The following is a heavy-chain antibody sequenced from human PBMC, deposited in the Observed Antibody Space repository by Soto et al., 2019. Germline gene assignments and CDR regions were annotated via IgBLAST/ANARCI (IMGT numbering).Heavy chain of an antibody. D-gene: IGHD3-3*02. CDR1: GFTFSGYS. V-gene: IGHV3-21*01. Sequence: EVQLVASGGGLVKPGGSLRLSCAASGFTFSGYSMNWVREAPGKGLEWVSAITSSSTYIYYADSVEGRFTISRDNAKNSLYLQMNSLRAEDTAVYYCARDQPSIAYYFDAWGQGTLVTVSS. CDR3: ARDQPSIAYYFDA. CDR2: ITSSSTYI. J-gene: IGHJ4*02.